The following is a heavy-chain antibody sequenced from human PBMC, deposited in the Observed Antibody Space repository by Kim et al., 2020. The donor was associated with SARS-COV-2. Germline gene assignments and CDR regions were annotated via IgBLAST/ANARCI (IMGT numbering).Heavy chain of an antibody. CDR3: ARGGYCSGGSCYSADY. D-gene: IGHD2-15*01. J-gene: IGHJ4*02. V-gene: IGHV3-11*05. CDR2: ISSSSSYT. Sequence: GGSLRLSCAASGFTFSDYYMSWIRQAPGKGLEWVSYISSSSSYTNYADSVKGRFTISRDNAKNSLYLQMNSLRAEDTAVYYCARGGYCSGGSCYSADYWGQGTLVTVSS. CDR1: GFTFSDYY.